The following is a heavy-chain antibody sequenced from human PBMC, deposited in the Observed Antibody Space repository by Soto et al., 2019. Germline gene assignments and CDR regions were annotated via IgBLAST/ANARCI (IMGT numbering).Heavy chain of an antibody. V-gene: IGHV6-1*01. CDR1: GDSVSSNSAA. D-gene: IGHD5-18*01. J-gene: IGHJ6*02. Sequence: SQTLSLTCAISGDSVSSNSAAWNWIRQSPSRGLEWLGRTYYRSKWYNDYAVSVKSRITINPDTSKNQFSLQLNSVTPEDTAVYYCARDLSMATYYYYYGMDVWGQGTTVTVSS. CDR3: ARDLSMATYYYYYGMDV. CDR2: TYYRSKWYN.